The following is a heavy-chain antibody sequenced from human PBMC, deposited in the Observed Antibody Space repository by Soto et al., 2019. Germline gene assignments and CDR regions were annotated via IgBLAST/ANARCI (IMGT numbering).Heavy chain of an antibody. D-gene: IGHD3-3*01. V-gene: IGHV3-30*18. Sequence: GGSLRLSCAASGFTFSSYGRHWVPQAPGKGLEGVAVISYDGGNKYYADSVKGRFTSGDNSKKKLYLQMNSLRAEDPAVDYCAKDLGYAFWSGPEFILTGYYEMDVWGQGRTVTV. CDR3: AKDLGYAFWSGPEFILTGYYEMDV. CDR1: GFTFSSYG. CDR2: ISYDGGNK. J-gene: IGHJ6*02.